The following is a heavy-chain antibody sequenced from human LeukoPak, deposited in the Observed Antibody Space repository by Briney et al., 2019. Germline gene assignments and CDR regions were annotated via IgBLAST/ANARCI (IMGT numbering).Heavy chain of an antibody. CDR3: AKGMGDAYNYRYYLDY. J-gene: IGHJ4*02. D-gene: IGHD5-24*01. CDR1: GFTFSSYS. V-gene: IGHV3-21*01. CDR2: ISSSSSYI. Sequence: GGSLRLSCAASGFTFSSYSMNWVRQAPGKGLEWVSSISSSSSYIYYADSVKGRFTISRDNSKNKLYLQMNSLRAEDTAVYYCAKGMGDAYNYRYYLDYWGQGTLVTVSS.